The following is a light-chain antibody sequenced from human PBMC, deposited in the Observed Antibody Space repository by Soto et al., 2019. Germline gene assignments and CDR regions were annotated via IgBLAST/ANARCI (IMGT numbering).Light chain of an antibody. V-gene: IGKV1-39*01. CDR2: AAS. CDR3: QQSYSTPNA. CDR1: QSISSY. J-gene: IGKJ1*01. Sequence: DIQMTQSPSSLSASVGDRVTITCRASQSISSYLNWYQQKPGKAPKRLIYAASSLQSGVPSRFSGSASGTDFTLTISSLQPEDFATYYCQQSYSTPNALGQANKVELK.